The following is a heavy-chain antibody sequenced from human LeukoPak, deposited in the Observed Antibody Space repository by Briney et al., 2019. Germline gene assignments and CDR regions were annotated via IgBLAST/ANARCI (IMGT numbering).Heavy chain of an antibody. V-gene: IGHV3-7*01. Sequence: GGSLRLSCAASGFTFSSYWMSWVCQAPGKGLEWVANIKQDGSEKYYVDSVKGRFTISRDNAKNSLYLQMNSLRAEDTAVYYCARGPVLRYFDWLLHSYYFDYWGQGTLVTVSS. CDR1: GFTFSSYW. D-gene: IGHD3-9*01. CDR2: IKQDGSEK. J-gene: IGHJ4*02. CDR3: ARGPVLRYFDWLLHSYYFDY.